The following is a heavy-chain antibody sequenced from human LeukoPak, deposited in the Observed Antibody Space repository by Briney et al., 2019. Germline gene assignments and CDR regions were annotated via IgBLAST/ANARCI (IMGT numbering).Heavy chain of an antibody. V-gene: IGHV3-23*01. CDR3: AKDSAKKYDDY. CDR2: ISGSDGST. J-gene: IGHJ4*02. D-gene: IGHD2/OR15-2a*01. Sequence: GGSLRLSCAASGFAFSSYAMSWVRQAPGKGLEWVSGISGSDGSTNYADSVKGRFTISRENSKNTLYLQMNSLRAEDTAVYYCAKDSAKKYDDYWGQGTLVTVSS. CDR1: GFAFSSYA.